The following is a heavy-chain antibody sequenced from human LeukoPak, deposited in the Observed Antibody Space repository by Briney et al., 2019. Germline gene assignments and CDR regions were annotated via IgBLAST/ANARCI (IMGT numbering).Heavy chain of an antibody. CDR2: LNHNGST. CDR3: GRGRSIAAARYRFDP. J-gene: IGHJ5*02. V-gene: IGHV4-34*01. Sequence: SDTLSLTRAVYSHPYSGYYWSCTRHPPGKGLEWIRELNHNGSTNHNPSLKSRVIISVDKSKNQFSLKLSSVTGADAAVYYCGRGRSIAAARYRFDPWGQGTLVTVSS. CDR1: SHPYSGYY. D-gene: IGHD6-13*01.